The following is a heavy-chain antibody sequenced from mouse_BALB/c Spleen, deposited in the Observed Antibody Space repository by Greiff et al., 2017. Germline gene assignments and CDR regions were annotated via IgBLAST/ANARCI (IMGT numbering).Heavy chain of an antibody. Sequence: VKLMESGAELAKPGASVKMSCKASGYTFTSYWMHWVKQRPGQGLEWIGYINPSTGYTEYNQKFKDKATLTADKSSSTAYMQLSSLTSEDSAVYYCARGGKWLNFDYWGQGTTLTVSS. D-gene: IGHD2-2*01. V-gene: IGHV1-7*01. CDR2: INPSTGYT. CDR3: ARGGKWLNFDY. J-gene: IGHJ2*01. CDR1: GYTFTSYW.